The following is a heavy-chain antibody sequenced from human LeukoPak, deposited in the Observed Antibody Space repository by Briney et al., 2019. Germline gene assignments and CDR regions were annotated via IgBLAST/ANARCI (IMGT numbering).Heavy chain of an antibody. CDR3: AREVGLITTIVVVTPLLGMDV. J-gene: IGHJ6*02. CDR1: GFTFSSYS. D-gene: IGHD3-22*01. CDR2: INRDSSSI. Sequence: PGGSTRLSCAVSGFTFSSYSMNWVRLAPGKGLEWVSYINRDSSSIYYADSVKGRFTISRDNAKNSLYLQMNSLRGEDTAVYYCAREVGLITTIVVVTPLLGMDVWGQGTTVTVSS. V-gene: IGHV3-48*04.